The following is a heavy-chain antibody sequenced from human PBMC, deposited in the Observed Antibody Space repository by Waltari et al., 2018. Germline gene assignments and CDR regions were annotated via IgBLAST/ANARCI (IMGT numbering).Heavy chain of an antibody. CDR3: ARGWDGDRGARWYFDL. CDR1: GGSISSGGYS. V-gene: IGHV4-30-2*01. J-gene: IGHJ2*01. CDR2: IYHSGRT. D-gene: IGHD3-10*01. Sequence: QLQLQESGSGLVKPSQTLSLTCAVSGGSISSGGYSWSWIRQPPGKGLEWIGYIYHSGRTYYNPALKSRVTISVDRSKNQFSLKLSSVTAADTAVYYCARGWDGDRGARWYFDLWGRGTLVTVSS.